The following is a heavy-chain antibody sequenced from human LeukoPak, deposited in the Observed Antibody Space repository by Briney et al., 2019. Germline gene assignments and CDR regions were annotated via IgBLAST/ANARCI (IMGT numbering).Heavy chain of an antibody. Sequence: SETLSLTCTVSGGSISSYYWSWIRQPPGKGLEWIGYIYYSGSTNYNPSLKSRVTISVDSSKNQFSLKLSSVTAADTAAYYCARDLGRGYSGEFDYWGQGTLVTVSS. V-gene: IGHV4-59*01. D-gene: IGHD5-12*01. CDR1: GGSISSYY. J-gene: IGHJ4*02. CDR2: IYYSGST. CDR3: ARDLGRGYSGEFDY.